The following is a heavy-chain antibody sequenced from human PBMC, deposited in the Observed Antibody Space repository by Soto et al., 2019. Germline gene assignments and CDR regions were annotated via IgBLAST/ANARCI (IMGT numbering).Heavy chain of an antibody. V-gene: IGHV1-69*01. D-gene: IGHD3-3*01. CDR3: ARERELAIFGVVTSYYYGMDV. CDR2: IIPFFGTA. Sequence: QVQLVQSGAEVKKPGYSVNVSCKASGGTFSSYAISWVRQAPGQGREWMGGIIPFFGTANYAQKFQGRVTITADESTSTAYMELSSLRSEDTAVYYCARERELAIFGVVTSYYYGMDVWCQGTTVTVSS. CDR1: GGTFSSYA. J-gene: IGHJ6*02.